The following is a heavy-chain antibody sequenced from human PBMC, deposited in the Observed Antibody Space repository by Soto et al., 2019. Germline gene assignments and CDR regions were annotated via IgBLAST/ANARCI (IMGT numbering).Heavy chain of an antibody. Sequence: GGSLRLSCAASGFTFSSYGMHWVRQAPGKGLEWVAVIWYDGSNKYYADSVKGRFTISRDNSKNTLYLQMNSLRAEDTAVYYCARDFSTIFGVVMAYYYYGMDVWGQGTTVTVSS. J-gene: IGHJ6*02. CDR2: IWYDGSNK. CDR1: GFTFSSYG. CDR3: ARDFSTIFGVVMAYYYYGMDV. D-gene: IGHD3-3*01. V-gene: IGHV3-33*01.